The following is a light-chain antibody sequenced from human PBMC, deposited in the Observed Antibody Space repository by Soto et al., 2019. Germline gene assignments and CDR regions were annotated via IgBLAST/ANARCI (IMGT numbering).Light chain of an antibody. J-gene: IGLJ2*01. CDR3: QSYDSSLSGYVV. CDR1: SSNIGAGYD. Sequence: HSVLTQPPSVSGAPGQRVTISCTGSSSNIGAGYDVHWYQQLPGTAPKLLIYGNSNRPSGVPDRFSGSKSGTSASLAITGLQAEDEADDYCQSYDSSLSGYVVFGGGTKVTVL. V-gene: IGLV1-40*01. CDR2: GNS.